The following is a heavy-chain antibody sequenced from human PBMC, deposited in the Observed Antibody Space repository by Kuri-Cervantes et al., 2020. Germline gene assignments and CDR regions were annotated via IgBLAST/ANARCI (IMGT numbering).Heavy chain of an antibody. CDR2: ISYDGSNK. CDR1: GLTVSNRY. V-gene: IGHV3-30*18. CDR3: AKDVHSSGWYFDY. D-gene: IGHD6-19*01. J-gene: IGHJ4*02. Sequence: GSLRLSCTASGLTVSNRYMSWVRQAPGKGLEWVAVISYDGSNKYYADSVKGRFTISRDNSKNTLYLQMNSLRAEDTAVYYCAKDVHSSGWYFDYWGQGTLVTVSS.